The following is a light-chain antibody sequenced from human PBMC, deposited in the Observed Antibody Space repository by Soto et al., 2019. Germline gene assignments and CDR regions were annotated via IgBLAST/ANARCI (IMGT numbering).Light chain of an antibody. CDR3: AAWDDSLKAML. V-gene: IGLV1-44*01. Sequence: QSVLTQPPSASGTPGQTVTISCSGSGSNIGENAVNWYQHLPGTAPQLLIYSNALRPSGVPHRFSGSKSGTAGSLAISGLQSEDEAHCYCAAWDDSLKAMLFGGGTKLTVL. CDR2: SNA. J-gene: IGLJ3*02. CDR1: GSNIGENA.